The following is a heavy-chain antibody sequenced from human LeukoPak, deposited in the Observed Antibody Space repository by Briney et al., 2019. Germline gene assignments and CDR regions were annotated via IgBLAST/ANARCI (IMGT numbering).Heavy chain of an antibody. D-gene: IGHD5-24*01. Sequence: ASVKVSCKAFGYTFTNNWMHWVRQAPGQGLEWVGVINPSGGSTSYAQKFQGRVTMTRDTSTSTVYMELSSLRSEDTAVYYCARSRDRADAFDIWGQGTMVTVSS. CDR1: GYTFTNNW. CDR2: INPSGGST. V-gene: IGHV1-46*01. J-gene: IGHJ3*02. CDR3: ARSRDRADAFDI.